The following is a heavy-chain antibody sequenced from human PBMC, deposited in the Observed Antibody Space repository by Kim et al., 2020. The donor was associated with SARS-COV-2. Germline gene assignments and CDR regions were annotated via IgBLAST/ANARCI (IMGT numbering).Heavy chain of an antibody. CDR3: ARVRRSIVGASDFDY. CDR2: IIPIFGTA. CDR1: GGTFSSYA. Sequence: SVKVSCKASGGTFSSYAISWVRQAPGQGLEWMGGIIPIFGTANYAQKFQGRVTITADESTSTAYMELSSLRSEDTAVYYCARVRRSIVGASDFDYWGQGTLVTVSS. D-gene: IGHD1-26*01. J-gene: IGHJ4*02. V-gene: IGHV1-69*13.